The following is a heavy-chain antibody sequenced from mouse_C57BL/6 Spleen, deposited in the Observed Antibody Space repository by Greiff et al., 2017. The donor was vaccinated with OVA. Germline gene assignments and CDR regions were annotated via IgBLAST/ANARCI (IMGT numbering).Heavy chain of an antibody. Sequence: QVQLQQPGAELVKPGASVKLSCKASGYTFTSYWMHWVKQRPGQGLEWIGMIHPNSGSTNYNEKFKSKATLTVDKSSSTASMQLSSLTSEDSAVYYCARGPMITTREYYFDYWGQGTTLTVSS. CDR2: IHPNSGST. V-gene: IGHV1-64*01. CDR3: ARGPMITTREYYFDY. J-gene: IGHJ2*01. D-gene: IGHD2-4*01. CDR1: GYTFTSYW.